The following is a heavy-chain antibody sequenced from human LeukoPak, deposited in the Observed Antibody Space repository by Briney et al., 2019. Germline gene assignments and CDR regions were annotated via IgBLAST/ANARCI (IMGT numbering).Heavy chain of an antibody. CDR3: ARLIAVKAMDV. CDR1: GFTFSSYA. CDR2: ISSNGGST. V-gene: IGHV3-64*01. Sequence: GGSLRLSCAASGFTFSSYAMHWVRQAPGKGLEYASAISSNGGSTFYANSVKGRFTISRDNSKNTLYLQVGSLRAEDMAVYYCARLIAVKAMDVWGQGTTVTVSS. J-gene: IGHJ6*02. D-gene: IGHD6-19*01.